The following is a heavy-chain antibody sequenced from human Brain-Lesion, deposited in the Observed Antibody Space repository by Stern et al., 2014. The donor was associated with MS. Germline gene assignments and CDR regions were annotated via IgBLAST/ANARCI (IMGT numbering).Heavy chain of an antibody. D-gene: IGHD3-3*01. CDR1: GFTFGNYW. CDR3: ARVYNTIYGIVTQRGSGMDV. J-gene: IGHJ6*02. Sequence: EVQLVESGGGLVQPGGSLTISCTAAGFTFGNYWMTWVRQAPGKGLESLANIKEDGTEKNYVDSVKGRFTISRDNARNSLYLQMNSLRVEDTALYYCARVYNTIYGIVTQRGSGMDVWGQGTTVIVSS. CDR2: IKEDGTEK. V-gene: IGHV3-7*01.